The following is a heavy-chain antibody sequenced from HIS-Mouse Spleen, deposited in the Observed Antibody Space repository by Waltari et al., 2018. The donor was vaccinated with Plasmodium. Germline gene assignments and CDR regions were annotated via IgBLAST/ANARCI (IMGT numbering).Heavy chain of an antibody. D-gene: IGHD4-4*01. CDR3: ARDLDYSNYYYYYGMDV. CDR1: GGSISSRSYY. CDR2: IYYSGST. Sequence: QLQLQESGPGLVKPSETLSLTCTVSGGSISSRSYYWGWIRQPPGKGLEWIGSIYYSGSTYYNPSLKSRVTISVDTSKNQFSLKLSSVTAADTAVYYCARDLDYSNYYYYYGMDVWGQGTTVTVSS. J-gene: IGHJ6*02. V-gene: IGHV4-39*07.